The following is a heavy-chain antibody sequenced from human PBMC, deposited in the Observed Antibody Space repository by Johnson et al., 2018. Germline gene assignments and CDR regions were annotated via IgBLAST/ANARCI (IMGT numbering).Heavy chain of an antibody. CDR3: ARDGHSDPRQYYYYMDV. V-gene: IGHV3-30*03. Sequence: QVQLVQSGGGVVQPGKSLRLSCAASGFTFSRYGMYWVRQAPGKGLEWVAVISYDGSNKYYADPVKGRFPISRDNSKNTLYLQMNSLRAEDTAVYHGARDGHSDPRQYYYYMDVWGKGTTVTVSS. D-gene: IGHD2-21*01. CDR2: ISYDGSNK. CDR1: GFTFSRYG. J-gene: IGHJ6*03.